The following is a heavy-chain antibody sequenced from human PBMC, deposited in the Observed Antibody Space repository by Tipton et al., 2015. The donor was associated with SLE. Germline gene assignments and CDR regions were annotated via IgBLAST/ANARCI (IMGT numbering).Heavy chain of an antibody. Sequence: LRLSCTVSGGSLSSYYWGWIRQPPGKGLEWIGYIYYSGSTNYNPSLKSRVTISVDTSKNQFSLKLSSVTAADTAVYYCARVACSGGSCYSGYDAFDIWGQGTMVTVSS. CDR1: GGSLSSYY. CDR3: ARVACSGGSCYSGYDAFDI. D-gene: IGHD2-15*01. J-gene: IGHJ3*02. CDR2: IYYSGST. V-gene: IGHV4-59*01.